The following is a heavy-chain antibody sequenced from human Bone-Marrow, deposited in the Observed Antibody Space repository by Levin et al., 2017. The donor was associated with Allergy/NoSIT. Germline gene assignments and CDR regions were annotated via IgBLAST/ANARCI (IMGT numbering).Heavy chain of an antibody. D-gene: IGHD3-22*01. V-gene: IGHV3-30*03. CDR3: ARNHYDRSGYSDALDL. CDR1: GFTATNYA. CDR2: MSHDAVFQ. Sequence: GGSLRLSCAVSGFTATNYAMHWVRQAPGKGLEWVAIMSHDAVFQKYADSVRGRFTLSTEHSDNSMYLQMHSLRPEDTAMYYCARNHYDRSGYSDALDLWGQGTMVLVSS. J-gene: IGHJ3*01.